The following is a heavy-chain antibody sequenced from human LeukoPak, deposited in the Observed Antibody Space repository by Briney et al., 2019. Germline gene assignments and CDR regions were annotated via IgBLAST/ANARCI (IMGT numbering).Heavy chain of an antibody. V-gene: IGHV3-11*05. D-gene: IGHD3-9*01. J-gene: IGHJ4*02. CDR2: ISSSSSYT. CDR3: ARDGHYDILTGYVVGYFDY. CDR1: GFTFSDYY. Sequence: GGSLRLSCAASGFTFSDYYMSWIRQAPGKGLEWDSYISSSSSYTNYADSVKGRFTISRDNAKNSLYLQMNSLRAEDTAVYYCARDGHYDILTGYVVGYFDYWGQGTLVTVSS.